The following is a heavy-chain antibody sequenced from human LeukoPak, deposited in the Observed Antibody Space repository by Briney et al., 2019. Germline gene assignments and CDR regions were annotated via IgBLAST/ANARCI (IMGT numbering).Heavy chain of an antibody. V-gene: IGHV4-31*03. J-gene: IGHJ3*02. CDR3: ARGSKGGYFSGGSCLALDI. CDR2: LNYSRST. CDR1: GGSISGGGYY. D-gene: IGHD2-15*01. Sequence: TSETLSLTCTVSGGSISGGGYYWSCLRQRPGKGLEGEGYLNYSRSTYSSPSPKSRVTISVDTSKNQFFLKLSYVDAADPAVYCCARGSKGGYFSGGSCLALDIWGQGTMVTVSS.